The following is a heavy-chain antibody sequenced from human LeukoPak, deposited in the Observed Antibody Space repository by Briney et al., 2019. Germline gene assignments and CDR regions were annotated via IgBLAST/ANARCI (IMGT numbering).Heavy chain of an antibody. V-gene: IGHV4-34*01. CDR2: INHSGST. CDR1: GGSFSGYY. J-gene: IGHJ4*02. Sequence: SETLSLTCAVYGGSFSGYYWSWIRQPPGKGLEWLGEINHSGSTNYNPSLKSRVAISVDTSKNQFSLKLSSVTAADTAVYYCASLAVAGDDYWGQGTLVTVSS. D-gene: IGHD6-19*01. CDR3: ASLAVAGDDY.